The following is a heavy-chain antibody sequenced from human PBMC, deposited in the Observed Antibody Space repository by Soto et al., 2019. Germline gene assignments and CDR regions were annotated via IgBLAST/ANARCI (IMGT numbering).Heavy chain of an antibody. J-gene: IGHJ4*02. V-gene: IGHV3-30*18. CDR3: AKGGGSYYRHPRIDH. Sequence: ESGGGVVPPGRSLRLSCAASGFTFSTYGMHWVRQAPGKGLEWVAVMSYDGSNKYYADSVRGRFTISRDNSKNTLYLQMNSLRVEDTAVYYCAKGGGSYYRHPRIDHWGQGTLLTVSS. CDR2: MSYDGSNK. CDR1: GFTFSTYG. D-gene: IGHD1-26*01.